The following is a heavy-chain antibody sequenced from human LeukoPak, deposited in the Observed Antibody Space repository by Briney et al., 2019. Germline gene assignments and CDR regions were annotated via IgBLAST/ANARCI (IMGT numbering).Heavy chain of an antibody. CDR3: ARGGYYYGSGSFLNWFDP. CDR2: IDHSGST. J-gene: IGHJ5*02. Sequence: SETLSLTCTVSGGSFSSYYWTWIRQPPGKGLEWIGYIDHSGSTNYNPSLKSRVSISSDTSKNQFSLELSSVTAADTAVYYCARGGYYYGSGSFLNWFDPWGQGTLVTVSS. D-gene: IGHD3-10*01. V-gene: IGHV4-59*01. CDR1: GGSFSSYY.